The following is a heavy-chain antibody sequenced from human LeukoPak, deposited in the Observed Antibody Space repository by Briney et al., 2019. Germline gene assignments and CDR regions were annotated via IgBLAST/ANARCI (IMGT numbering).Heavy chain of an antibody. CDR3: AKPVIPSAYQGTYYMDV. CDR1: GLIFSSYG. V-gene: IGHV3-30*02. Sequence: GGSLRLSCAASGLIFSSYGMHWVRQAPGEGLEWVAYIRHDESKTFYADSVKGRFTISRDNSKNTLYLQMHSLRAEDTAMYYCAKPVIPSAYQGTYYMDVWGKGTTVTVSS. CDR2: IRHDESKT. D-gene: IGHD3-16*01. J-gene: IGHJ6*03.